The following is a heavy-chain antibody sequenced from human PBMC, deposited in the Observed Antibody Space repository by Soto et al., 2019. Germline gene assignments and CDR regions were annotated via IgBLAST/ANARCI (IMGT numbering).Heavy chain of an antibody. CDR2: ISQSGNT. Sequence: QVQLHQWGAGLLKPSETLSLARSIYSGSFSGYYWSWIRQPPGKGLEWIGEISQSGNTNYSPSLKSRVSISIDTSKKQFSLNLASVSAADTAVYYCARAPKVSGSSQTRPDFWGQGTLVTVSS. J-gene: IGHJ4*02. CDR1: SGSFSGYY. V-gene: IGHV4-34*01. D-gene: IGHD6-6*01. CDR3: ARAPKVSGSSQTRPDF.